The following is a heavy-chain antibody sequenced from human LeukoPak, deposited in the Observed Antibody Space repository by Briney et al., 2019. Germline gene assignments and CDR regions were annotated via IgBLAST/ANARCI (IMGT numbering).Heavy chain of an antibody. J-gene: IGHJ4*02. CDR2: ISGTGGST. CDR1: GFTFTSSV. V-gene: IGHV3-23*01. D-gene: IGHD6-19*01. Sequence: GGSLRLSCAASGFTFTSSVMSGVRQAPGKGLEWVSAISGTGGSTFYADSVKGRFTISRDNSKNTLYLQMNSLRADDTAVFYCTKGSMKSSGYDSWGQGTLVTVSS. CDR3: TKGSMKSSGYDS.